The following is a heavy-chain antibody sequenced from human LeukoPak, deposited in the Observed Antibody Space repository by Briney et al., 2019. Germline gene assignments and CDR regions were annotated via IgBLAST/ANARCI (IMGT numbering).Heavy chain of an antibody. J-gene: IGHJ6*02. D-gene: IGHD3-3*01. CDR3: ASTSYYDFWSGYFHGSFYGMDV. V-gene: IGHV1-69*13. CDR2: IIPIFGTA. CDR1: GGTFNSYA. Sequence: GASVKVSCKASGGTFNSYAISWVRQAPGQGLEWMGGIIPIFGTANYAQKFQGRVTITADESTSTAYMELSSLRSEDTAVYYCASTSYYDFWSGYFHGSFYGMDVWGQGTTVTVSS.